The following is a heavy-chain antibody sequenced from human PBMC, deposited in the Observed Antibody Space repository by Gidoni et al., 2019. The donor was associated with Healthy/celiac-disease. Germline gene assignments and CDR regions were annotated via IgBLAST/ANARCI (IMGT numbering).Heavy chain of an antibody. V-gene: IGHV3-23*01. D-gene: IGHD2-15*01. Sequence: EVQLLESGGGLVQPGGSLRLSGAACGFPFSSYAMSWVRQAPGKGLEWVSAISGSGGSTYYADSVKGRFTISRDNSKNTLYLQMNSLRAEDTAVYYCANPNGVVAATSGYWGQGTLVTVSS. J-gene: IGHJ4*02. CDR3: ANPNGVVAATSGY. CDR2: ISGSGGST. CDR1: GFPFSSYA.